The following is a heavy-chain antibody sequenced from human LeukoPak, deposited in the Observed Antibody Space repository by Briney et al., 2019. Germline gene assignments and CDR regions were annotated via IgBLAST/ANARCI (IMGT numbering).Heavy chain of an antibody. Sequence: PSETLSLTCTVSGDSISSSNYYWSWIRQPPGKGLEWIGQINHSGSTNYNPSLKSRVTISIDTSKNQFSLNLSSVTAADTAVYYCARRVLPDPLYYFDYWGQGTLVTVSS. D-gene: IGHD2-15*01. CDR2: INHSGST. CDR1: GDSISSSNYY. J-gene: IGHJ4*02. CDR3: ARRVLPDPLYYFDY. V-gene: IGHV4-39*07.